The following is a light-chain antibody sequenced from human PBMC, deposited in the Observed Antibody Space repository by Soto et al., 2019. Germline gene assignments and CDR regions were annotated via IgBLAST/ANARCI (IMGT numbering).Light chain of an antibody. CDR1: SEDIGAYDY. V-gene: IGLV2-14*01. Sequence: QSVLTQPASVSASPGQSIFISCTGTSEDIGAYDYVSWYQQHPGKAPKLILYAVNDRPSGVSSRFSGSKSGNTASLTISGVQPDDEADYYCSSYRSSDTLEVFGTETKLTVL. J-gene: IGLJ1*01. CDR2: AVN. CDR3: SSYRSSDTLEV.